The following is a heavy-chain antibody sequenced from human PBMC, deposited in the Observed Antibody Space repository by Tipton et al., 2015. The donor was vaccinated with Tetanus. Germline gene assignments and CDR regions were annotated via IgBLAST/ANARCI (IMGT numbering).Heavy chain of an antibody. Sequence: GLVKPSGTLSLTCTVSGVSTADNSNYWGWIRQPPGKGLEWIGSIYFSGDTYSNPSLKSRVTMSVDTPRNQFSLRLSSVTAADTAVYYCARHNSGYFTFFDYWGQGTLVTVSS. CDR3: ARHNSGYFTFFDY. V-gene: IGHV4-39*01. CDR2: IYFSGDT. CDR1: GVSTADNSNY. D-gene: IGHD3-3*01. J-gene: IGHJ4*02.